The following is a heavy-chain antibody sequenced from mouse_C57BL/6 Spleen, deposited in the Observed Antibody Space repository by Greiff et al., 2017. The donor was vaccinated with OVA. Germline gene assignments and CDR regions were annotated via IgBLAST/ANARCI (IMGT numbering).Heavy chain of an antibody. J-gene: IGHJ4*01. CDR3: ARDGRDAMDY. V-gene: IGHV1-64*01. CDR2: IHPNSGST. Sequence: QVQLKQPGAELVKPGASVKLSCKASGYTFTSYWMHWVKQRPGQGLEWIGMIHPNSGSTNYNEKFKSKATLTVDKSSSTAYMQLSSLTSEDSAVYYCARDGRDAMDYWGQGTSVTVSS. D-gene: IGHD1-1*01. CDR1: GYTFTSYW.